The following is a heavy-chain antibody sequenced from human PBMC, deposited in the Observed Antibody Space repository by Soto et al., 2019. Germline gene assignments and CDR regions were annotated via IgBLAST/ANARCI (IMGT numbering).Heavy chain of an antibody. D-gene: IGHD6-19*01. CDR1: GFTFSSYE. CDR2: ISSSGSTI. CDR3: ARVPTPIAVAGTDY. J-gene: IGHJ4*02. Sequence: GGSLRLSCAASGFTFSSYEMNWVRQAPGKGLEWVSYISSSGSTIYYADSVKGRFTISRDNAKNSLYLQMNSLRAEDTAVYYCARVPTPIAVAGTDYWGQGTLVTVSS. V-gene: IGHV3-48*03.